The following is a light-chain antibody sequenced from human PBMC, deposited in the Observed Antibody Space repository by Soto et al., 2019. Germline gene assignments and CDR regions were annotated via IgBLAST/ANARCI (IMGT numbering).Light chain of an antibody. V-gene: IGKV1-39*01. J-gene: IGKJ4*01. Sequence: DIQMTQSTSSLSASVGDRVTITCRASQTISRALNWYQQKPGKAPKLLIYAASYLQTGVPSRFSGSGSGTDFVLTISSLQPEDFATYYCQQSFTTPTFGGGTKVDNK. CDR2: AAS. CDR1: QTISRA. CDR3: QQSFTTPT.